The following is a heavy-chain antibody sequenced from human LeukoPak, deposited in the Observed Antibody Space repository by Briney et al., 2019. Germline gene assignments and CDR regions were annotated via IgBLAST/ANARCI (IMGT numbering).Heavy chain of an antibody. V-gene: IGHV3-30*01. CDR2: ISYDGSNK. J-gene: IGHJ4*02. Sequence: GGSLRLSCAASGFTFSSYAMHWVRQAPGKGLEWVAVISYDGSNKYYADSVKGRFTISRDNSKNTLYLQMNSLRAEDTAVYYCVSFPYYYGSGIFDYWGQGTLVTVSS. D-gene: IGHD3-10*01. CDR1: GFTFSSYA. CDR3: VSFPYYYGSGIFDY.